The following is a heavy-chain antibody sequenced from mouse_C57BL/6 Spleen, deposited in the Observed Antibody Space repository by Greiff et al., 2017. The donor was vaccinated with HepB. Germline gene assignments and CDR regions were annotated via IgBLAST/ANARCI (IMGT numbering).Heavy chain of an antibody. Sequence: EVQLQQSGAELVKPGASVKLSCTASGFNIKDYYMHWVKQRTEQGLEWIGRIDPEDGATKYAPKFQGKATITADKSTNTAYLQISSLTSEDTAVYYCARSDYYVTVFDYWGQGTTLTVSS. D-gene: IGHD1-1*01. CDR1: GFNIKDYY. CDR2: IDPEDGAT. V-gene: IGHV14-2*01. CDR3: ARSDYYVTVFDY. J-gene: IGHJ2*01.